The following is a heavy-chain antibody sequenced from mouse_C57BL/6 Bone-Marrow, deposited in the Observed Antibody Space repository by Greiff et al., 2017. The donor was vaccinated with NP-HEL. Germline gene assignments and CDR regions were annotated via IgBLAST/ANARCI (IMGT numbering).Heavy chain of an antibody. D-gene: IGHD1-1*01. Sequence: EVKVVESGPGLVKPSQTVFLTCTVTGISITTGNYRWSWIRQFPGNKLEWIGYIYYSGTITYNPSLTSRTTITRDTPKNQFFLEMNSLTAEDTATYYCARERGLLRYAMDYWGQGTSVTVSS. CDR3: ARERGLLRYAMDY. J-gene: IGHJ4*01. CDR1: GISITTGNYR. CDR2: IYYSGTI. V-gene: IGHV3-5*01.